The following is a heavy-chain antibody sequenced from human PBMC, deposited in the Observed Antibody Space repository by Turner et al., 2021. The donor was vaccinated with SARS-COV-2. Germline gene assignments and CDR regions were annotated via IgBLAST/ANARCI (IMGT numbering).Heavy chain of an antibody. CDR1: GLTFSSYW. J-gene: IGHJ4*02. Sequence: EVQLVESGGALVQPGGSLILPCASSGLTFSSYWMNWVRQAPGKGLELVATIKQDASEIYYADSVKGRFTIFRDNANNSLHLQMNSLRAEDTGVYYCARGRFLEDYWGRGTLITVSS. CDR2: IKQDASEI. D-gene: IGHD3-3*01. V-gene: IGHV3-7*03. CDR3: ARGRFLEDY.